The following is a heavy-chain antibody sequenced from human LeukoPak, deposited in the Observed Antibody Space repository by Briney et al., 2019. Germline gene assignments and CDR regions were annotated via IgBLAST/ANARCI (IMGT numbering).Heavy chain of an antibody. CDR1: GGSISSGSYY. J-gene: IGHJ3*02. Sequence: SETLSLTCTVSGGSISSGSYYWSWIRQPAGKGLEWIGRIYTSGSTNYNPSLKSRVTISVDTSKNQSSLKLSSVTAADTAVYYCARDFEGYCSSTSCLRSDAFDIWGQGTMVTVSS. D-gene: IGHD2-2*01. CDR3: ARDFEGYCSSTSCLRSDAFDI. V-gene: IGHV4-61*02. CDR2: IYTSGST.